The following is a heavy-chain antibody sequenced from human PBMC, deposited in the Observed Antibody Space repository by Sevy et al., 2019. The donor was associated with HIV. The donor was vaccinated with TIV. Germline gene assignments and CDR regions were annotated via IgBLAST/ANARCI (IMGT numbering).Heavy chain of an antibody. D-gene: IGHD4-17*01. J-gene: IGHJ6*02. CDR1: GYTFSDYY. V-gene: IGHV1-2*02. CDR2: INPNDGVT. CDR3: ARLTTRPTSDLYGMDV. Sequence: GASVKVSCKASGYTFSDYYIHWVRQAPGQGLEWMAWINPNDGVTHYAQRFQGGVTLTRDTSVSTAYMDLRGLRYDDTAIYYCARLTTRPTSDLYGMDVWGQGTPVTVSS.